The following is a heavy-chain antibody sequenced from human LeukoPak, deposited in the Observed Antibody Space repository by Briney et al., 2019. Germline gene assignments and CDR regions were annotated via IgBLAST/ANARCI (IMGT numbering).Heavy chain of an antibody. Sequence: PGGSLRLSCAASGFTFDDYTMHWVRQAPGKGLEWVSGISWNSGSIGYADSVKGRFTISRDNAKNSLYLQMNSLRAEDTALYYCAKVMTGYHGMDVWGQGTTVTVSS. CDR3: AKVMTGYHGMDV. V-gene: IGHV3-9*01. CDR1: GFTFDDYT. J-gene: IGHJ6*02. D-gene: IGHD3-9*01. CDR2: ISWNSGSI.